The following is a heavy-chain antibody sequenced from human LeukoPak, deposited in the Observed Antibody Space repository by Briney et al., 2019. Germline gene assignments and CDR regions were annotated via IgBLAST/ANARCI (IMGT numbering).Heavy chain of an antibody. V-gene: IGHV3-11*04. Sequence: PGGSLRLSCAASGFTFSDYYMSWIRQAPGKGLEWVSYINTSGNNIYYADSVKGRFTISRDNAKNSLYLQMSSLRAEDTAVYYCARTSRSCSGGSCYYVFDIWGQGTMVTVSS. J-gene: IGHJ3*02. D-gene: IGHD2-15*01. CDR1: GFTFSDYY. CDR3: ARTSRSCSGGSCYYVFDI. CDR2: INTSGNNI.